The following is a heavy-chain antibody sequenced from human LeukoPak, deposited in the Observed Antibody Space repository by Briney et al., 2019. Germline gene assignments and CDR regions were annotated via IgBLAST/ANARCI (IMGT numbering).Heavy chain of an antibody. V-gene: IGHV3-74*01. CDR2: INSDGSST. Sequence: GGSLRLSCAASGFTFSSYWMHWVRQAPGKGLVWVSRINSDGSSTSYADSVKGRFTISRDNAENTLDLQMNSLRAEDTAVYYCARAKGPVLLWFGELLGAFDIWGQGTMVTVSS. CDR1: GFTFSSYW. J-gene: IGHJ3*02. D-gene: IGHD3-10*01. CDR3: ARAKGPVLLWFGELLGAFDI.